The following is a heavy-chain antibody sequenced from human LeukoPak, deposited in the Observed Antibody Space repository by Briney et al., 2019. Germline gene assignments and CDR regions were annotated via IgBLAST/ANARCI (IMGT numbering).Heavy chain of an antibody. Sequence: PGGSLRPSGAASGFTFSSYGMSWVRQAPGKGLEWVSTISGRGGATYYADSVKGRFTISRDNSKNTLYLQMNSLRDEDTAVYYCAKASPAGYCSGGSCSYYYYYYMDVWGKGTTVTVSS. V-gene: IGHV3-23*01. CDR1: GFTFSSYG. J-gene: IGHJ6*03. CDR2: ISGRGGAT. D-gene: IGHD2-15*01. CDR3: AKASPAGYCSGGSCSYYYYYYMDV.